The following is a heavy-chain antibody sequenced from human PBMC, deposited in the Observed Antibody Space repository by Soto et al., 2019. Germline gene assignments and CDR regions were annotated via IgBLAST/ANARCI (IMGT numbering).Heavy chain of an antibody. D-gene: IGHD2-2*01. CDR2: ISGSGSST. V-gene: IGHV3-23*01. Sequence: EVQLLESGGGRIQPGGSLRLSCAASGFTFSSYAMNWVRQVPGKGLQWVSGISGSGSSTYCSDSVRGRFTISRDNARNTLYLQMSSRRVEDTALYYWAKGDRNQPAVVDYWGQGTLVTVSS. CDR1: GFTFSSYA. CDR3: AKGDRNQPAVVDY. J-gene: IGHJ4*02.